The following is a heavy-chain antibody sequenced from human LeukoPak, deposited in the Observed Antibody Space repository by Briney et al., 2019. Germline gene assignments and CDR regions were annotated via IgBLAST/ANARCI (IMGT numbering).Heavy chain of an antibody. CDR1: GFTFDDYG. J-gene: IGHJ5*02. CDR2: INWNGGST. CDR3: ARDFDIVVVVAATPVWFDP. Sequence: PGGSLRLSCAASGFTFDDYGMSWVRQAPGKGLEWVSGINWNGGSTGYADSAKGRFTISRDNAKNSLYLQMNSLRAEDTALYYCARDFDIVVVVAATPVWFDPWGQGTLVTVSS. D-gene: IGHD2-15*01. V-gene: IGHV3-20*04.